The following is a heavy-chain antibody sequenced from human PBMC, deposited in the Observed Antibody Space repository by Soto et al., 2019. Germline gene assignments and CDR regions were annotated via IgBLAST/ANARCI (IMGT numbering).Heavy chain of an antibody. Sequence: EVQLLESGGGLVQPGGSLRLSCAASGFTFSSSDMSWVRQAPGKGLEWVSSITRTGDVTHYADSVKGRFTISRDNSKNTVHLQINNLRDGDTAVYFCAKGGGGDHGYWGQGTLVAVSS. CDR2: ITRTGDVT. J-gene: IGHJ4*02. CDR3: AKGGGGDHGY. V-gene: IGHV3-23*01. D-gene: IGHD2-21*02. CDR1: GFTFSSSD.